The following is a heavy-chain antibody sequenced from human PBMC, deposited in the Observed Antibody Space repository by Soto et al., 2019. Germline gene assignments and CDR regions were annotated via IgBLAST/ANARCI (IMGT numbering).Heavy chain of an antibody. CDR3: ARDSERSLADAFDI. Sequence: GGSLRLSCAASGFTFSSYSMNWVRQAPGKGLEWVSSISSSSSYIYYADSVKGRFTISRDNAKNSLYLQMNSLRAEDTAVYYCARDSERSLADAFDIWGQGTMVTVSS. CDR1: GFTFSSYS. V-gene: IGHV3-21*01. J-gene: IGHJ3*02. CDR2: ISSSSSYI. D-gene: IGHD1-1*01.